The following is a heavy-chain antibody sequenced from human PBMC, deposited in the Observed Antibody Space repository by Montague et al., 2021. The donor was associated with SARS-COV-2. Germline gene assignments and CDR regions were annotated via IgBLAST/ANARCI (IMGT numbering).Heavy chain of an antibody. V-gene: IGHV4-39*01. J-gene: IGHJ3*01. Sequence: SETLSLTCTVSGGSISSSDYYWGWIRQPPGKGPEWIGSVYFSGFTYYNPSLKSRVTIPVDTSKNQFSLKLTSATAADTATYYCARGQVTAFAILIVFPAAGALDSWGRGTTVTVSS. CDR3: ARGQVTAFAILIVFPAAGALDS. CDR2: VYFSGFT. CDR1: GGSISSSDYY. D-gene: IGHD2-21*01.